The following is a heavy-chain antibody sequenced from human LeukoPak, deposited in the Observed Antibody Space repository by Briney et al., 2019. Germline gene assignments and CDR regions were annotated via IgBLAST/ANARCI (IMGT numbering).Heavy chain of an antibody. V-gene: IGHV1-69*13. CDR3: ARGQQLVDSLHDYYGMDV. CDR2: IIPIFGTA. J-gene: IGHJ6*02. Sequence: GASVKVSCKASGGTFSSYAISWVRQAPGQGLEWMGGIIPIFGTANYAQKFQGRVTITADESTSTAYMELSSLRSEDTAVYYCARGQQLVDSLHDYYGMDVWGQGTTVTVSS. D-gene: IGHD6-13*01. CDR1: GGTFSSYA.